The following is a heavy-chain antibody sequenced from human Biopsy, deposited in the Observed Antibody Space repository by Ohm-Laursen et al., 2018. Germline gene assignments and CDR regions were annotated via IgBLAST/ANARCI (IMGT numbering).Heavy chain of an antibody. CDR1: GFSICINY. Sequence: SLRLSCSASGFSICINYMSWVRQAPGKGLEWISVSNSGGSTYYADSVKDRFTISRDNSNNAVFLQMNSLRAEDTAVYYCARGRGGLAPLDDWGPGTLVTVSS. J-gene: IGHJ4*02. CDR2: SNSGGST. V-gene: IGHV3-66*01. CDR3: ARGRGGLAPLDD.